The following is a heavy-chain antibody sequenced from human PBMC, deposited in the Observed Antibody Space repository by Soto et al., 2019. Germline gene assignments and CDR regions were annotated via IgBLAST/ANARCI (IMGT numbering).Heavy chain of an antibody. V-gene: IGHV3-23*01. CDR1: GFTFTNYA. Sequence: PGGSLRLSCAASGFTFTNYAMSWVRQVSGEELEWVSAISASGDNAYYPGSVRGRFTISRDNSKNTLYLLMSSLRAEDTAIYYCAKAPGFGSRDGLDHWGQGTLVTSPQ. CDR3: AKAPGFGSRDGLDH. J-gene: IGHJ4*02. D-gene: IGHD3-9*01. CDR2: ISASGDNA.